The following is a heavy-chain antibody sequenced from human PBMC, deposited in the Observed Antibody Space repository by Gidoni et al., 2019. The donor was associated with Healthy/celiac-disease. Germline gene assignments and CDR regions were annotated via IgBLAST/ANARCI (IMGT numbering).Heavy chain of an antibody. J-gene: IGHJ4*02. V-gene: IGHV3-30-3*01. D-gene: IGHD6-13*01. CDR3: ARELIAAAGTEFDY. Sequence: QVQLLESGGGVVQPGRSLRLSCAAPGFTFISYAMHWVRQAPGKGLEWVAVISDDGSNKYYADSVKGRFTISRDNSKNTLYLQMNSLRAEDTAVYYCARELIAAAGTEFDYWGQGTLVTVSS. CDR2: ISDDGSNK. CDR1: GFTFISYA.